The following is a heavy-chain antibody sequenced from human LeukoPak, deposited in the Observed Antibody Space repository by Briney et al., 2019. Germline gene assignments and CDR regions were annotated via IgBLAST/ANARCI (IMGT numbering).Heavy chain of an antibody. D-gene: IGHD3-16*01. J-gene: IGHJ6*04. Sequence: SQTLSLTCAISGDSVSSNSAAWNWIRQSPSRGLEWLGRTYYRSKWYNDYAVSVKSRMSINPDTSKNQFSLQLNFVTPEDTAVYYCARETDYPYYYGMDVWGKGTTVTVSS. CDR2: TYYRSKWYN. CDR3: ARETDYPYYYGMDV. V-gene: IGHV6-1*01. CDR1: GDSVSSNSAA.